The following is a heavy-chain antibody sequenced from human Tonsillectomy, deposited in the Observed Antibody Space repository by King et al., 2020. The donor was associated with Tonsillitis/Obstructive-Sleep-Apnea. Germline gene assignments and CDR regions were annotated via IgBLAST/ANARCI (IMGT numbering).Heavy chain of an antibody. J-gene: IGHJ6*03. D-gene: IGHD3-9*01. V-gene: IGHV4-39*01. CDR3: ARHAPDMDNYYYYMDV. CDR2: IYYNGDT. Sequence: QLQESGPGLVKPSETLSLSCTVSGGSISSRRYYWGWIRQPPGKGLEWIGTIYYNGDTYYNPSLKSRVTVSIDTSDNQFSLKLTSVAAADTAVYYCARHAPDMDNYYYYMDVWGKGTTVTVSS. CDR1: GGSISSRRYY.